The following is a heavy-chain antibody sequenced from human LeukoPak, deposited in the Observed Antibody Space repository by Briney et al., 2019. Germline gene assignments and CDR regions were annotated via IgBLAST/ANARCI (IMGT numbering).Heavy chain of an antibody. V-gene: IGHV4-59*01. J-gene: IGHJ4*02. D-gene: IGHD6-19*01. CDR3: ARVTDSSGWYFDY. Sequence: SETLSLTCTVSGGSISSYYWSWLRQPPGKGLEWIGYIYYSGSTNYNPSLNSRVTISVDTSKNQFSLKLSSVTAADTALYYCARVTDSSGWYFDYWGQGTLVTVSS. CDR2: IYYSGST. CDR1: GGSISSYY.